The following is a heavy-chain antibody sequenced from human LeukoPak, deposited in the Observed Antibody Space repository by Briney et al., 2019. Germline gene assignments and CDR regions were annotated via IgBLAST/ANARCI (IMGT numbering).Heavy chain of an antibody. V-gene: IGHV3-30*18. Sequence: GGSLRLSCAASGFTFSSYGMHRVRQAPGKGLEWVAVIYYGGSNKYYADSVKGRFTISRDNSKNRLYLQMNSLGPEDTAVYYCAKDGGGTYFRAFDIWGQGTPVTVS. J-gene: IGHJ3*02. CDR1: GFTFSSYG. CDR3: AKDGGGTYFRAFDI. D-gene: IGHD1-26*01. CDR2: IYYGGSNK.